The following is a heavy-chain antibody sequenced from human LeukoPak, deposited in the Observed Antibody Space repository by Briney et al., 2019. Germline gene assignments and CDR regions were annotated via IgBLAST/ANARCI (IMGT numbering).Heavy chain of an antibody. D-gene: IGHD2-2*01. CDR3: ARGGEYCSSTSCQNWFDP. V-gene: IGHV1-8*01. CDR2: MNPNSGNT. Sequence: GASVKVSCKASGYTFTSYDINWVRQATVQGLEWMGWMNPNSGNTGYAQKFQGRVTMTRNTSISTAYMELSSLRSEDTAVYYCARGGEYCSSTSCQNWFDPWGQGTLVTVSS. CDR1: GYTFTSYD. J-gene: IGHJ5*02.